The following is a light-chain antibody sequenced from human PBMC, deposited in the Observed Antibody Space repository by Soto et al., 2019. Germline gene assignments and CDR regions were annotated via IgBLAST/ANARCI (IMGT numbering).Light chain of an antibody. CDR3: SSYTSSSTTPYV. Sequence: QSALTQPASVSGSPGQSITISCTGTSSDIGAYNYVSWYRQHPGKAPKLMIYEVINRPSGVSNRFSGSKSGNTASLTISALQAEDVADYYCSSYTSSSTTPYVFGTGTKVTVL. J-gene: IGLJ1*01. CDR2: EVI. V-gene: IGLV2-14*01. CDR1: SSDIGAYNY.